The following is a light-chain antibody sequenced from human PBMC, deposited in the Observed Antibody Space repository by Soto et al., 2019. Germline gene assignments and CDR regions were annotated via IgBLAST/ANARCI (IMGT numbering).Light chain of an antibody. CDR3: HLRSNWPPWA. Sequence: EIVLTQSPATLSLSPGERATLYCRASQSVSSYLAWYQQQPGQAPRLLIYDESNRATGIPARFSGSVSRTDFTPTISSLEPEAFAVYYCHLRSNWPPWAFGQGTKVDI. V-gene: IGKV3-11*01. CDR1: QSVSSY. CDR2: DES. J-gene: IGKJ1*01.